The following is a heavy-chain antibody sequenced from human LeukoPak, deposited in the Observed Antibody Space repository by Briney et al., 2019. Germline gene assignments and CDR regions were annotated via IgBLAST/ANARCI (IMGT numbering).Heavy chain of an antibody. J-gene: IGHJ6*04. CDR3: ARDARGYCSSTSCYEDYGMDV. V-gene: IGHV4-30-4*01. Sequence: SETLSLTCTVSGGSISSGDYYWSWIRQPPGKGLEWIGYIYYSGSTYYNPSLKSRVTISVDTSKNQFSLKLSSVTAADTAVYYCARDARGYCSSTSCYEDYGMDVWGIGTTVTVSS. CDR2: IYYSGST. CDR1: GGSISSGDYY. D-gene: IGHD2-2*01.